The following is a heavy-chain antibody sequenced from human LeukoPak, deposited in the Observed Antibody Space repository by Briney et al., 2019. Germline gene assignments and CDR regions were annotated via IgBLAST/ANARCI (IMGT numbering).Heavy chain of an antibody. CDR2: INPNSGGT. V-gene: IGHV1-2*02. CDR3: ARDPDSSGYYATDY. J-gene: IGHJ4*02. CDR1: GYTFTDYY. D-gene: IGHD3-22*01. Sequence: ASVKVSCKASGYTFTDYYMHWVRQAPGQGLEWMGWINPNSGGTNYAQKFQGRVTMTRDTSISTAYMELSRLRSDDTAVYYCARDPDSSGYYATDYWGQGTLVTVSS.